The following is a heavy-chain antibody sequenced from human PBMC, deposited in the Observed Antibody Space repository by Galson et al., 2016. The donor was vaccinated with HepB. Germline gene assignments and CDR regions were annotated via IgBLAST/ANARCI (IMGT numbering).Heavy chain of an antibody. Sequence: SETLSLTCTVSGGSISTYYWSWIRQPPGKGLEWIGDIYYSGSTNYNPSLKSRVFISVDTSKNQFSLTLTSVTAADTAVYYCARSSGSNPGVYWGQGILVTVSS. V-gene: IGHV4-59*08. CDR3: ARSSGSNPGVY. D-gene: IGHD6-19*01. CDR2: IYYSGST. J-gene: IGHJ4*02. CDR1: GGSISTYY.